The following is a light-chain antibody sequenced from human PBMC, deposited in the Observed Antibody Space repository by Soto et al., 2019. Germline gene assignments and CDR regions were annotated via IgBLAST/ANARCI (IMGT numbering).Light chain of an antibody. V-gene: IGKV1-5*03. CDR3: QQYNSYSPT. CDR2: KAS. J-gene: IGKJ2*01. CDR1: QSISSW. Sequence: DIQMTQSPSTLSASVGDRVTITCRASQSISSWLAWYQQKPGKAPKLLIYKASSLESGVPSRFSGSGSGTEFILTSSSLQPDDFATYYCQQYNSYSPTFGQGTKLEIK.